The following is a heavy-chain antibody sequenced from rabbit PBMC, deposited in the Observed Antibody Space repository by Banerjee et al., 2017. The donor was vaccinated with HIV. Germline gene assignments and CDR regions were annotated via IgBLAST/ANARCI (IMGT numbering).Heavy chain of an antibody. D-gene: IGHD1-1*01. CDR3: ARDLPGIIGWNFNL. V-gene: IGHV1S45*01. Sequence: QLEESGGGLVQPEGSLTLTCKASGFDFSRYGVSWVRQAPGKGLEWIGYIDPIFGSTHYASWAKGRFTISKTSSTTVTLQMTSLTAADTGTYFCARDLPGIIGWNFNLWGPGTLVTVS. J-gene: IGHJ4*01. CDR1: GFDFSRYG. CDR2: IDPIFGST.